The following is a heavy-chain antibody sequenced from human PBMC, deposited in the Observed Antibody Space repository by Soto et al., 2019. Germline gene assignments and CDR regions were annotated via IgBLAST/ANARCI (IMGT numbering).Heavy chain of an antibody. CDR2: MNPNSGKT. CDR1: GYTFTSYD. Sequence: QVQLVQSGAEVKKPGASVKVSCKASGYTFTSYDINWVRQATGQGREWREWMNPNSGKTGYAQKFQARVTLTRNTSISTAYMELSSLRSEDTAVYYCATTGVVVAATPFDYWGQGTLVTVSS. V-gene: IGHV1-8*01. D-gene: IGHD2-15*01. CDR3: ATTGVVVAATPFDY. J-gene: IGHJ4*02.